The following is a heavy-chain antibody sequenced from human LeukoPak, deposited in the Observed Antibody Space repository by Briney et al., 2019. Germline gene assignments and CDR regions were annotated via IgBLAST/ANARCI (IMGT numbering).Heavy chain of an antibody. J-gene: IGHJ4*02. CDR3: AKDRSSGSGWYGLMDY. CDR1: GGTFSSYA. CDR2: IIPIFGTA. D-gene: IGHD6-19*01. Sequence: SVKVSCKASGGTFSSYAISWVRQAPGQGLEWMGGIIPIFGTANYAQKFQGRVTITADKSTSTAYMELNSLRAEDTAVYYCAKDRSSGSGWYGLMDYWGQGTLVTVSS. V-gene: IGHV1-69*06.